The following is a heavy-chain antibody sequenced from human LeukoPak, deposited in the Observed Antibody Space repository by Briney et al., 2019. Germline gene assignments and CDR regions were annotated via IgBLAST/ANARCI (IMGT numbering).Heavy chain of an antibody. Sequence: SETLSLTCTVSGGSISSYYWCWIRQPPGTGLEWIGDIYYRGSTTYNPSLKSRVSISLDTSRNQFSLNLSSVTAADTAVYYCAKLEVGRFDPWGQGTLVTVSS. J-gene: IGHJ5*02. CDR2: IYYRGST. V-gene: IGHV4-59*01. D-gene: IGHD7-27*01. CDR1: GGSISSYY. CDR3: AKLEVGRFDP.